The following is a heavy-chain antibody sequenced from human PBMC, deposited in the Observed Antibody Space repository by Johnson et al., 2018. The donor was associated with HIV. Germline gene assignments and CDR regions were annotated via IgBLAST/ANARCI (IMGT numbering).Heavy chain of an antibody. CDR3: AGYSYGSVDAFDI. J-gene: IGHJ3*02. V-gene: IGHV3-7*01. D-gene: IGHD5-18*01. Sequence: VQLVESGGGLVQPGGSLRLSCAASGFTFSSYWMTWVRQAPGKGLEWVANIKQHGSEKYYVDSVKGRFTISRDNANNSLYLQMTSLRVEDTAVYYCAGYSYGSVDAFDIWGQGTMVTVSS. CDR2: IKQHGSEK. CDR1: GFTFSSYW.